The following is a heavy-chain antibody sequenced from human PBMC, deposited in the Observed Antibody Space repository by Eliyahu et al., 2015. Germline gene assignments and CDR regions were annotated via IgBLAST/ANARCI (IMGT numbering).Heavy chain of an antibody. Sequence: EYGGGLAQPGRSLRLSCFGFELNFDNYALHWVRXGPGKGLEWVSGISWNSEKISYDDSVKGRFTVSRDNGKALFYLDIDSLRFEDTGTYYCAKGTGAGIDNYGMDVWGQGTTVTVS. V-gene: IGHV3-9*01. CDR3: AKGTGAGIDNYGMDV. CDR1: ELNFDNYA. D-gene: IGHD1-1*01. J-gene: IGHJ6*02. CDR2: ISWNSEKI.